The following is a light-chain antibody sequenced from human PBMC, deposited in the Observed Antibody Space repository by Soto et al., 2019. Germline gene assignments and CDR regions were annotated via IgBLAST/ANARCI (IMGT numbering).Light chain of an antibody. CDR2: DVS. J-gene: IGLJ1*01. CDR3: CSYTSSSTYV. Sequence: VLTQPASLSGSPGQSIAISCTGSSGDVGAYNYVSWYQQYSGKAPKLMIYDVSNRPSGVSDRFSGSKSGNTASLTISGLQAEDEADYYCCSYTSSSTYVFGTGTKVTVL. CDR1: SGDVGAYNY. V-gene: IGLV2-14*01.